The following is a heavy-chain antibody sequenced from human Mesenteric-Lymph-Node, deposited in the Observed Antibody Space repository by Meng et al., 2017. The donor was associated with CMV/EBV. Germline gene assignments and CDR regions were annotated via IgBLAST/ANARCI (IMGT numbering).Heavy chain of an antibody. CDR2: ISWNSGSI. CDR1: GFTFSSYE. V-gene: IGHV3-9*01. CDR3: AKDISPMEGYALYY. Sequence: GGSLRLSCAASGFTFSSYEMNWVRQAPGKGLEWVSGISWNSGSIGYADSVKGRFTISRDNAKNSLYLQMNSLRAEDTALYYCAKDISPMEGYALYYWGQGTLVTVSS. J-gene: IGHJ4*02. D-gene: IGHD5-12*01.